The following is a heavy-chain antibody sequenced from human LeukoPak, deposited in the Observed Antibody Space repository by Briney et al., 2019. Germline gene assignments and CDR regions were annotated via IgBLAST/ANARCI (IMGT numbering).Heavy chain of an antibody. CDR3: AELGITMIGGV. V-gene: IGHV3-30*04. D-gene: IGHD3-10*02. CDR2: ISYDGSNK. J-gene: IGHJ6*04. Sequence: GGSLRLSCAVSGFTFNNSAMQWVRQAPGKGLEWVTFISYDGSNKFYADSVRGRFTISRDNAKNSLYLQMNSLGAEDTAVYYCAELGITMIGGVWGKGTTVTISS. CDR1: GFTFNNSA.